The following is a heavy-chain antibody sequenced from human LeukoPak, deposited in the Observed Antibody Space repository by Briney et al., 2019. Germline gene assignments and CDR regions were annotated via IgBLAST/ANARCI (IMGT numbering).Heavy chain of an antibody. Sequence: ASVKVSCKASGYTFTSYGISWVRQAPGQGLEWMGWISAYNGNTNYAQKLQGRVTMTTDTSTSTAYVELRSLRSDDTAVYYCARDLRMGPGYCSSTSCYGNWFDPWGQGTLVTVSS. J-gene: IGHJ5*02. D-gene: IGHD2-2*01. V-gene: IGHV1-18*01. CDR2: ISAYNGNT. CDR1: GYTFTSYG. CDR3: ARDLRMGPGYCSSTSCYGNWFDP.